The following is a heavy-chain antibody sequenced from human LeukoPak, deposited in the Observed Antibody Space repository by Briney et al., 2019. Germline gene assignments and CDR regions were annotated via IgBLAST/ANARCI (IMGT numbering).Heavy chain of an antibody. V-gene: IGHV1-46*01. Sequence: GSSVKVSCKASGGTFSSYAISWVRQAPGQGLEWMGIINPSGGSTSYAQKFQGRVTMTRDTSTSTVYMELSSLRSEDTAVYYCARDLNGVVTAIPPLYNWFDPWGQGTLVTVSS. CDR2: INPSGGST. CDR1: GGTFSSYA. CDR3: ARDLNGVVTAIPPLYNWFDP. D-gene: IGHD2-21*02. J-gene: IGHJ5*02.